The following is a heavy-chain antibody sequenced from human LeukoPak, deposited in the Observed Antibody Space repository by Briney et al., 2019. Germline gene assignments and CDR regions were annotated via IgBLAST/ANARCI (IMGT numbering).Heavy chain of an antibody. Sequence: GGSLRLSCITSGFTVSSNFISGVRQAPGKGLEWVSVIYDDGSTNYADSVKGRFTISRDNSKNTVFLQMNSLRVEDTAVYYCTMLRGVVDPYWGQGTLVTVSS. V-gene: IGHV3-66*01. CDR2: IYDDGST. CDR3: TMLRGVVDPY. J-gene: IGHJ4*02. CDR1: GFTVSSNF. D-gene: IGHD3-10*01.